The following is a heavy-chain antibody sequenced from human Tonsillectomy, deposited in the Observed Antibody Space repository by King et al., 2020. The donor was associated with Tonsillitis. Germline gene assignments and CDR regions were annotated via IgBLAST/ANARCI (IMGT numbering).Heavy chain of an antibody. Sequence: VQLVESGGGLVQPGGSLRLSCAASGFTFSGYAMSWVRQAPGQGLEWVSAISGSGGSTDYADSVKGGYTISRDNSTNKLYLQMNSLRAEDTAVYYCAKGGYCSSTSCPMDIWGQGTMVTVSS. D-gene: IGHD2-2*01. V-gene: IGHV3-23*04. CDR3: AKGGYCSSTSCPMDI. CDR2: ISGSGGST. J-gene: IGHJ3*02. CDR1: GFTFSGYA.